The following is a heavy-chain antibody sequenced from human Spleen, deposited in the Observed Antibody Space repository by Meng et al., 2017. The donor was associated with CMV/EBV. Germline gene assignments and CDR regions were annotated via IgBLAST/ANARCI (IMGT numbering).Heavy chain of an antibody. V-gene: IGHV3-73*01. D-gene: IGHD1-26*01. Sequence: GESLKISCAASGFTFSGSAMHWVRQASGKGLEWVGRIRSKTNSYATAYAASVKGRFTISRDDSKNTAYLQMNSLKTEDTAVYYCTRPSWGTTSMDVWGQGTTVTVSS. CDR2: IRSKTNSYAT. CDR1: GFTFSGSA. CDR3: TRPSWGTTSMDV. J-gene: IGHJ6*02.